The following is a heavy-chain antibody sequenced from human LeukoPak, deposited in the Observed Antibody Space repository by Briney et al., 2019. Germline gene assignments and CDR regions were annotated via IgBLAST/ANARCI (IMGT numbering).Heavy chain of an antibody. D-gene: IGHD6-13*01. CDR2: ISGSGGST. Sequence: GGSLRLFCAASGFTFSNFAMRWFRQGPGKGLEWVSTISGSGGSTYYADSVKGRFTISRDNSKNTLFLQMHRLRPAHTAVYFYAEEQQSIAATGYDYWGQGTLVTVSS. V-gene: IGHV3-23*01. J-gene: IGHJ4*02. CDR3: AEEQQSIAATGYDY. CDR1: GFTFSNFA.